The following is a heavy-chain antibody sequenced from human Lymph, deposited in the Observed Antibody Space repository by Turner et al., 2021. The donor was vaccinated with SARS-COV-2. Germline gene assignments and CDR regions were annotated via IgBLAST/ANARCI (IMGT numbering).Heavy chain of an antibody. CDR2: ISYDGSNK. Sequence: QVQLVESGGGVVQPGGSLTLSCGASGFTFSSYAMHWVRQATGKGLEWVAVISYDGSNKYYADSVKGRFNISRDNSKNTLYLQMNSLRAEDTAVYYCERDSGYEHYYFDYWGQGTLVTVSS. V-gene: IGHV3-30-3*01. CDR1: GFTFSSYA. J-gene: IGHJ4*02. D-gene: IGHD5-12*01. CDR3: ERDSGYEHYYFDY.